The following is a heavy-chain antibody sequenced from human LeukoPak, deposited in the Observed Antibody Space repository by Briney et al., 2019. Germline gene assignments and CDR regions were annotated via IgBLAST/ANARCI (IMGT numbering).Heavy chain of an antibody. CDR1: GFTFGDYA. Sequence: GRSLRLSCTASGFTFGDYAMSWFRQAPGKGLEWVGYIRSKAYGGTTEYDASVKGRFTFSRDDSKSIAYLQMNSLKTEDTAVYYCTRGRLQIDYWGQGTLVTVSS. V-gene: IGHV3-49*03. J-gene: IGHJ4*02. CDR2: IRSKAYGGTT. D-gene: IGHD5-24*01. CDR3: TRGRLQIDY.